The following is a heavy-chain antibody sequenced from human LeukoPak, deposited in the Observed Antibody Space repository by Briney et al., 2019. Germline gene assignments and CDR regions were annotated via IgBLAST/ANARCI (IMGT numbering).Heavy chain of an antibody. CDR2: IYSGGST. J-gene: IGHJ4*02. Sequence: GGSLRLSCAASGFTVSSNYMSWVRQAPGKGLEWVSVIYSGGSTYYADSVKGRFTISRDNSKNTLYLQMNSLRAEDTAVYYCARGQGAYYDILTGYSRGYYFDYWGQGTLVTVSS. V-gene: IGHV3-66*01. CDR1: GFTVSSNY. D-gene: IGHD3-9*01. CDR3: ARGQGAYYDILTGYSRGYYFDY.